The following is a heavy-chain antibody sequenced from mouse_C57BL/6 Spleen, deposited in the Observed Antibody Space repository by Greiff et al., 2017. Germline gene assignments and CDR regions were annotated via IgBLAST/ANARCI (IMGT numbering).Heavy chain of an antibody. V-gene: IGHV3-6*01. CDR1: GYSITSGYY. CDR2: ISYDGSN. D-gene: IGHD1-1*01. Sequence: EVKLMESGPGLVKPSQSLSLTCSVTGYSITSGYYWNWIRQFPGNKLEWMGYISYDGSNNYNPSLKNRISITRDTSKNQFFLKLNSVTTEDTATYYCAREVAHFDYWGQGTTLTVSS. J-gene: IGHJ2*01. CDR3: AREVAHFDY.